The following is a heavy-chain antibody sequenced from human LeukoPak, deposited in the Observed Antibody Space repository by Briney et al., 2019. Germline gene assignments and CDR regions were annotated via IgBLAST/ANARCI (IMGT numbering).Heavy chain of an antibody. CDR3: ARMISGGSYDAFDI. Sequence: GGSLRLSCAASGFTFSSYEMNWVRQAPGKGLERVSYISSGGSTIFYADSVKGRFTISRDNAKNSLYLQMNSLRAEDTAVYSCARMISGGSYDAFDIWGQGTMVTVSS. D-gene: IGHD6-19*01. CDR2: ISSGGSTI. V-gene: IGHV3-48*03. CDR1: GFTFSSYE. J-gene: IGHJ3*02.